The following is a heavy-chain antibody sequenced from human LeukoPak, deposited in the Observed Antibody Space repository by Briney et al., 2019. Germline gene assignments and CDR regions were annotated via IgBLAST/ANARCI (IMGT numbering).Heavy chain of an antibody. CDR1: GFTFSRYA. V-gene: IGHV3-23*01. CDR3: AEDSSDYGGYPPRAFDI. D-gene: IGHD4-17*01. Sequence: GGSLRLSCAGCGFTFSRYAMRWVRQAPGKGREWVAAISGGSLTTYSAPPVKGRFTISRDTSKTTLYLQINNLRAEDTAVYYCAEDSSDYGGYPPRAFDIWGQGTMVTVSS. CDR2: ISGGSLTT. J-gene: IGHJ3*02.